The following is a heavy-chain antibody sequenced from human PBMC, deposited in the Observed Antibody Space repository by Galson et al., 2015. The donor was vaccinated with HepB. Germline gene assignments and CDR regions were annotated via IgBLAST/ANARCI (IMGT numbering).Heavy chain of an antibody. CDR1: GYTLTELS. CDR2: FDPEDGET. D-gene: IGHD6-19*01. V-gene: IGHV1-24*01. Sequence: SVKVSCKVSGYTLTELSMHWVRQAPGKGLEWMGGFDPEDGETIYAQKFQGRVTMTEDTSADTAYMELSSLRSEDTAVYYCATEGPYSSGPRGLGYWGQGTLVTVSS. J-gene: IGHJ4*02. CDR3: ATEGPYSSGPRGLGY.